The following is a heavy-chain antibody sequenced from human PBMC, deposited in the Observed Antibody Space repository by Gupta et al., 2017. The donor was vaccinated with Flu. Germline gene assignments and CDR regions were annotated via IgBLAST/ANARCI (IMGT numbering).Heavy chain of an antibody. CDR3: ARDIVVVTASYFDY. Sequence: QVQLQESGPGLVKPSQTLSLTCTVSGGSISSGGYYWSWIRQHPGKGLEWIGYIHYSGSTYYNPSLASLRSRVTISVDTSKNQFSLKLSSVTAADTAVYYCARDIVVVTASYFDYWGQGTLVTVSS. CDR2: IHYSGST. D-gene: IGHD2-21*02. CDR1: GGSISSGGYY. V-gene: IGHV4-31*03. J-gene: IGHJ4*02.